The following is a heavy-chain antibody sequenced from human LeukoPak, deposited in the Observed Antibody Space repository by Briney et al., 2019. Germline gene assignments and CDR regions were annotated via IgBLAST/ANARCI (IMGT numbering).Heavy chain of an antibody. Sequence: PGGSLRLSCAASGFAFSTYAMSWVRQGPGKGLEWVSALSANGGKTYYADPVKGRFTISRDNSKNTLYLQMNSLRVEDTAVYYCAKDLSYAFDYWGQGTLVTVSS. CDR1: GFAFSTYA. V-gene: IGHV3-23*01. CDR2: LSANGGKT. CDR3: AKDLSYAFDY. D-gene: IGHD3-16*01. J-gene: IGHJ4*02.